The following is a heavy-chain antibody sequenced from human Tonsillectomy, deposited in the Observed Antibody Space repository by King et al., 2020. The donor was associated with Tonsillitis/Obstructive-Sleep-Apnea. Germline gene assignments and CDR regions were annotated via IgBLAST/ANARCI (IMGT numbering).Heavy chain of an antibody. CDR3: ASHPDVGWELLLRY. Sequence: VQLVESGGGLVQPGGSLRLSCAASGFTFSSYAMHWVRQAPGKGLEYVSAISSNGGSTYYANSVKGRFTISRDNSKNTLYLQMGSLRAENMAVYYCASHPDVGWELLLRYWGQGTLVTVSS. CDR1: GFTFSSYA. J-gene: IGHJ4*02. V-gene: IGHV3-64*01. CDR2: ISSNGGST. D-gene: IGHD1-26*01.